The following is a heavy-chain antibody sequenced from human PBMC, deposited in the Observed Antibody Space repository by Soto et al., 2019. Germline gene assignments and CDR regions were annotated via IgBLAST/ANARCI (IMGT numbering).Heavy chain of an antibody. D-gene: IGHD3-16*01. CDR3: AHTITFGGDAHLDY. CDR1: GFTFSSYG. V-gene: IGHV3-30*03. CDR2: ISYDGSNK. J-gene: IGHJ4*02. Sequence: QVQLVESGGGVVQPGRSLRLSCAASGFTFSSYGMHWVRQAPGKGLEWVAVISYDGSNKYYADSVKGRFTISRDNSKNTLYLQMNSLRAEDTAVYYCAHTITFGGDAHLDYWGQGTLVTVSS.